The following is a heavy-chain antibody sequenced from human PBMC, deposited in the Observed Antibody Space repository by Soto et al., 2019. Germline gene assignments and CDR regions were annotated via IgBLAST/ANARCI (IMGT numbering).Heavy chain of an antibody. D-gene: IGHD5-18*01. CDR3: ARDQFDIYGPNGGVDD. J-gene: IGHJ4*01. V-gene: IGHV1-18*01. CDR2: IRACNGNK. Sequence: QVQLVQSGAEVKKPGASVKVSCKASGYTFTSYGISWVRQAPAQGLEWMGWIRACNGNKNYAQKLQGRNTITKGKSTSTPNMELRSLRSVDTAVYYCARDQFDIYGPNGGVDDWGHGTLVTVSS. CDR1: GYTFTSYG.